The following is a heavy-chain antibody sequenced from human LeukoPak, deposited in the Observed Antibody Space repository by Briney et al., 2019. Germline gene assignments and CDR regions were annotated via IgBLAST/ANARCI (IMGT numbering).Heavy chain of an antibody. CDR3: ARDYCSSTSCLFDY. V-gene: IGHV1-2*06. D-gene: IGHD2-2*01. CDR1: GYTFTSYY. J-gene: IGHJ4*02. CDR2: INPNSGDT. Sequence: GASVKVSCKESGYTFTSYYMHWVRQAPGQGLEWMGRINPNSGDTNYAQKFQGRVTMTRDTSISTAYMELSRLRSDDTAVYYCARDYCSSTSCLFDYWGQGTLVTVSS.